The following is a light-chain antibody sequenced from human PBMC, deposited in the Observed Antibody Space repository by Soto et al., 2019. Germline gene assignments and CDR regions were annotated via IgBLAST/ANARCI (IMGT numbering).Light chain of an antibody. CDR1: SSDVGGYNY. Sequence: QSALTQPASVSGSPGQSITISCTGTSSDVGGYNYVSWYQQHPGKAPKLMIYEVSNRPSGVSNRFSGSKSGNTASLTISGLQADDDADYYCSSYTRSSTHVVFGGGTQLTVL. V-gene: IGLV2-14*01. J-gene: IGLJ2*01. CDR3: SSYTRSSTHVV. CDR2: EVS.